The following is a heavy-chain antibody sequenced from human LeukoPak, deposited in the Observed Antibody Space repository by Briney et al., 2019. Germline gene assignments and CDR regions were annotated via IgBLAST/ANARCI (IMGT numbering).Heavy chain of an antibody. J-gene: IGHJ4*02. CDR2: INPNSGGT. V-gene: IGHV1-2*02. CDR3: ARPPSRGYSSSFEY. D-gene: IGHD2-2*03. CDR1: GYTFTGYY. Sequence: ASVKVSCKASGYTFTGYYRHWVRQAPGQGLEWMGWINPNSGGTNYAQKFQGRVTMTRDTSISTAYMELSRLRSDDTAVYYCARPPSRGYSSSFEYWGQGTLVTVSS.